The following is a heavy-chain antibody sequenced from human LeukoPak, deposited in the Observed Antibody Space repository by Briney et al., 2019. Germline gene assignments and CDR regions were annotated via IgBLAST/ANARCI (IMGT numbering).Heavy chain of an antibody. D-gene: IGHD3-22*01. CDR3: ARAGPDSSAHYYFDY. CDR1: GFTFSDYY. CDR2: IRHKAKTYTT. J-gene: IGHJ4*02. Sequence: PGGSLRLSCAASGFTFSDYYMDWVRQAPGKGLEWVGRIRHKAKTYTTEYAASVKGRFTISRDDSKTSLYLQMNSLNTEDTAVYYCARAGPDSSAHYYFDYWGQGSLVTVSS. V-gene: IGHV3-72*01.